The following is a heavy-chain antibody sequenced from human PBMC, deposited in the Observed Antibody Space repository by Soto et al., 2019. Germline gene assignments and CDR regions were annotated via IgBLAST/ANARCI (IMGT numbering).Heavy chain of an antibody. CDR2: IYWNDAK. CDR3: AHRSVVVVTAMGWDGFDP. CDR1: GFSLSTSGVG. D-gene: IGHD2-15*01. J-gene: IGHJ5*02. Sequence: QITLKQSGPTLVQPTQTLTLTCTFSGFSLSTSGVGVGWIRQPPGKALERLALIYWNDAKRYSPSLKSRLTITMDTTKSQVVPTTTNMAPVDTATYYWAHRSVVVVTAMGWDGFDPWGQGALVTVSS. V-gene: IGHV2-5*01.